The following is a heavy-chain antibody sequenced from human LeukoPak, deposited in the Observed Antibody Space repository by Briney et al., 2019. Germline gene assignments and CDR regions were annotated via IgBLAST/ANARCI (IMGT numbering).Heavy chain of an antibody. D-gene: IGHD3-10*01. CDR1: GFPFRSNS. CDR3: ARMYYYASGYYYMDV. Sequence: PGGSLRLPFAASGFPFRSNSVEWVRQAPGKGLEGVANINQDGSDKYYVGSVKGRFTISRDNAKNSLYLQMNSLRAEDTAVYHCARMYYYASGYYYMDVWGKGTTVTVSS. CDR2: INQDGSDK. J-gene: IGHJ6*03. V-gene: IGHV3-7*01.